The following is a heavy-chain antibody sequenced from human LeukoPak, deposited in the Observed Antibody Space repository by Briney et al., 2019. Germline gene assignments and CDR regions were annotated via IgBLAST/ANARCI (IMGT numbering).Heavy chain of an antibody. V-gene: IGHV1-69*05. J-gene: IGHJ5*02. CDR3: AREVVVVVAAMRNGNWFDP. D-gene: IGHD2-15*01. Sequence: ASVKVSCKASGGTFSSYAISWVRQAPGQGLEWMGGIIPIFGTANYAQKFQGRVTITTDESTSTAYMELSSLRSEDTAVYYCAREVVVVVAAMRNGNWFDPWDQGTLVTVSS. CDR2: IIPIFGTA. CDR1: GGTFSSYA.